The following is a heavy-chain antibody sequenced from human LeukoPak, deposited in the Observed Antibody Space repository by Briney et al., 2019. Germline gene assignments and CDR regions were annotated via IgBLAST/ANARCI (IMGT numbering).Heavy chain of an antibody. J-gene: IGHJ5*02. CDR1: GYTFTGYY. V-gene: IGHV1-69*13. D-gene: IGHD1-7*01. CDR3: ARLELNWFDP. CDR2: IIPIFGTA. Sequence: ASVTVSCKASGYTFTGYYMHWVRQAPGQGLEWMGGIIPIFGTANYAQKFQGRVTITADESTSTAYMELSSLRSEDTAVYYCARLELNWFDPWGQGTLVTVSS.